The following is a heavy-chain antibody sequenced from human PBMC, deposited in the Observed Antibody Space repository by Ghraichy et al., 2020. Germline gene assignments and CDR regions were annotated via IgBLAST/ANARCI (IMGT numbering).Heavy chain of an antibody. J-gene: IGHJ4*02. CDR3: AREAGDCTSCVGYLAQ. Sequence: GGSLRLSCAASGFPFSNCSMNWLRQAPGKGPEWVANMNQDGSQRYYVDSVKGRFTISRDNAQNSLYLQMDSLTAEDTAVYYCAREAGDCTSCVGYLAQWGPGARFVVSS. CDR1: GFPFSNCS. V-gene: IGHV3-7*03. D-gene: IGHD2-8*01. CDR2: MNQDGSQR.